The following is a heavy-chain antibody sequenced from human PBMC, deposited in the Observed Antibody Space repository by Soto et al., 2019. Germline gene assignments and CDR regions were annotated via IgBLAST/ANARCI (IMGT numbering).Heavy chain of an antibody. J-gene: IGHJ5*02. Sequence: VKVSCEVSGYTSTGYYMHWVPQAPIKVLESMGWINPNTGGTNYAQQFQGRVTMTRDTSFSTAYMELSWLRSDDTAFYYCAREGWTEYSISDWFDPWGHGTLVTFSS. V-gene: IGHV1-2*02. CDR3: AREGWTEYSISDWFDP. CDR2: INPNTGGT. CDR1: GYTSTGYY. D-gene: IGHD6-6*01.